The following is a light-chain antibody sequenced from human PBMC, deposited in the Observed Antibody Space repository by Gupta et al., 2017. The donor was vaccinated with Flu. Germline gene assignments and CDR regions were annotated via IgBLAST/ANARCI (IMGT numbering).Light chain of an antibody. Sequence: PSTLSASVGDRVTITCRASQSISSWLAWYQQKPGKAPNLLIYKSSTLESGVPSRFSGSGSGTEFTLTISSLQPDDFATYYCQQYYSRSHTFGQGTKLKIK. CDR1: QSISSW. CDR2: KSS. V-gene: IGKV1-5*03. J-gene: IGKJ2*01. CDR3: QQYYSRSHT.